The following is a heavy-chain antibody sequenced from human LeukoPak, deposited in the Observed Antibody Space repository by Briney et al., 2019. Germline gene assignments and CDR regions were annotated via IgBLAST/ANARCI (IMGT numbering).Heavy chain of an antibody. Sequence: GGSLRLSRAASGFTFSSYWMHWVRQAPGKGLVWVSHINYDGSTTRYADSVKGRFTISRDNAKNTLYLQMNSLRAEDTAVYYCARSYSSSLDYWGQGTLVTVSS. J-gene: IGHJ4*02. CDR2: INYDGSTT. V-gene: IGHV3-74*01. CDR1: GFTFSSYW. D-gene: IGHD6-6*01. CDR3: ARSYSSSLDY.